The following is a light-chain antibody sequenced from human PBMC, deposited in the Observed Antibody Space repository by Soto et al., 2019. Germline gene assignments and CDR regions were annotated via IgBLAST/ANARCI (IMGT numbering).Light chain of an antibody. V-gene: IGKV3-15*01. CDR3: QQYNNWWT. J-gene: IGKJ1*01. Sequence: EIVMTQSPATLSVSPGERATLSCRASQSVSSNLAWYQQKPGQAPRLLIYGASTRATGIPARFSGSGSGTDCTLTIRSLQSEDFAVYYCQQYNNWWTFGQGTKVEIK. CDR1: QSVSSN. CDR2: GAS.